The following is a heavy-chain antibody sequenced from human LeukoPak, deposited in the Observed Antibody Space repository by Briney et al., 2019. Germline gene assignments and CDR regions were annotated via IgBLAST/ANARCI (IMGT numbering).Heavy chain of an antibody. CDR1: GYTFTGYY. V-gene: IGHV1-2*02. J-gene: IGHJ4*02. D-gene: IGHD6-13*01. Sequence: GASVKVSCKASGYTFTGYYMHWVRQAPGQGLEWMGWINPNSGGTNYAQKFQGRVTMTRDTSISTAYMELSRLRSDDTAVYYCARRASSSWYGAFDYWGQGTLVTVSS. CDR2: INPNSGGT. CDR3: ARRASSSWYGAFDY.